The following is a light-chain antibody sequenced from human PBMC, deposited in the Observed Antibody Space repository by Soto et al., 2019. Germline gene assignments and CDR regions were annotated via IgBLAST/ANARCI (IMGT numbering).Light chain of an antibody. CDR3: QEYSSDSWT. V-gene: IGKV1-5*01. Sequence: DIQMTQSPSTLSASVGDRVTIACRASQSISTWLAWYQHKPGKAPNLLIYDASSLQTGVPSRFSGSGSGTEFTLTISSLKPDDFATYYCQEYSSDSWTFGQGTKVDIK. CDR1: QSISTW. J-gene: IGKJ1*01. CDR2: DAS.